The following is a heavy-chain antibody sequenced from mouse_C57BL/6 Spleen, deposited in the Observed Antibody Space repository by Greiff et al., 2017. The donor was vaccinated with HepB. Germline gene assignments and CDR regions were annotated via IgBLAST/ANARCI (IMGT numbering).Heavy chain of an antibody. CDR1: GFTFSSYA. CDR2: ISDGGSYT. V-gene: IGHV5-4*01. Sequence: EVMLVESGGGLVKPGGSLKLSCAASGFTFSSYAMSWVRQTPEKRLEWVATISDGGSYTYYPDNVKGRFTISRDNAKNNLYLQMSHLKSEDTAMYYCARDGNYEMAYWGQGTLVTVSA. J-gene: IGHJ3*01. CDR3: ARDGNYEMAY. D-gene: IGHD2-1*01.